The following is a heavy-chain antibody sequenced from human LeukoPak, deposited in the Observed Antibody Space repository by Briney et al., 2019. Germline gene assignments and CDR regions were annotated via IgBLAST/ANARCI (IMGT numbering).Heavy chain of an antibody. CDR3: AGVQDGSGWYYWFDP. CDR2: IYYSGST. CDR1: GGSISSYY. J-gene: IGHJ5*02. D-gene: IGHD6-19*01. Sequence: PSETLSLTCTVSGGSISSYYWSWIRQPPGKGLEWIGYIYYSGSTNYNPSLKSRVTISVDTSKNQFSLKLSSVTAADTAVYYCAGVQDGSGWYYWFDPWGQGTLVTVSS. V-gene: IGHV4-59*01.